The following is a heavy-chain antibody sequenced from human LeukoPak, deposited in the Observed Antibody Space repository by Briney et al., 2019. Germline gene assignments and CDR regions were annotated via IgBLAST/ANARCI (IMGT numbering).Heavy chain of an antibody. D-gene: IGHD4-17*01. CDR3: ASGARGDCGVN. CDR1: GGTFSSYA. V-gene: IGHV1-69*05. CDR2: IIPIFGTA. J-gene: IGHJ4*02. Sequence: ASVKVSCKASGGTFSSYAISWVRQAPGQGLEWMGGIIPIFGTANYAQKLQGRVTITTDESTSTAYMELSSLRSEDTAVYYCASGARGDCGVNWGQGTLVTVSS.